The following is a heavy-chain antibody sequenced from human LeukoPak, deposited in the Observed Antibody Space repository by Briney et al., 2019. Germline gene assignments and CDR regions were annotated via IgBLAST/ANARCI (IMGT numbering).Heavy chain of an antibody. D-gene: IGHD3-22*01. CDR3: ARDDEYYYDSSGYPVRYYYYYCMDV. J-gene: IGHJ6*03. CDR2: IYTSGST. V-gene: IGHV4-4*07. CDR1: GGSISSYY. Sequence: SETLSLTCTVSGGSISSYYWSWIRQPAGKGLEWIGRIYTSGSTNYNPSLKSRVTMSVDTSKNQFSLKLSSVTAADTAVYYCARDDEYYYDSSGYPVRYYYYYCMDVWGKGTTVTVSS.